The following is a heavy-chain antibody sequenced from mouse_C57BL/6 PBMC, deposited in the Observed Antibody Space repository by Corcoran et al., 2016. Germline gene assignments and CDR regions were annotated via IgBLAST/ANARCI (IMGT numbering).Heavy chain of an antibody. V-gene: IGHV1-19*01. CDR2: INPYNGGT. J-gene: IGHJ4*01. Sequence: EVQLQQSGPELVTPGASVKMSCKASGYTFTDYYMNWVKQSHGKSLEWIGVINPYNGGTSYNQKFKGKATLTVDKSSSTAYMGLNSLTSEDSAVYYCARGSTANYYAMDYWGQGTSVTVSS. CDR3: ARGSTANYYAMDY. CDR1: GYTFTDYY.